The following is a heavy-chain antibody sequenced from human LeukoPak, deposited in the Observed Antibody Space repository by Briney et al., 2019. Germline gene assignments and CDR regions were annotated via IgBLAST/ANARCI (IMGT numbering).Heavy chain of an antibody. J-gene: IGHJ4*02. Sequence: GGSLRLSCAASGFTFNKAWMSWVRLAPGKGLEWVGRIKNTGDGETTDYAAPVKGRFAVSRDDSKSTLYLQMNSLKTEDTAVYYCTTSGTPFEYWGQGTLVTVSS. CDR1: GFTFNKAW. V-gene: IGHV3-15*01. CDR3: TTSGTPFEY. D-gene: IGHD3-10*01. CDR2: IKNTGDGETT.